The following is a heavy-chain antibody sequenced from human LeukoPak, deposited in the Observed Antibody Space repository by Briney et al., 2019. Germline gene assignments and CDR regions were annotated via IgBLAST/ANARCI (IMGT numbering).Heavy chain of an antibody. Sequence: PSETLSLTCTVSGGSISTYYWSWIRQPPGKGLEWIGYIYYSGSTKYNPSLKSRVTIPVDTSKNQFSLNLSSVTAADTAVYYCARESREAFDIWGQGTMVTVSS. V-gene: IGHV4-59*01. J-gene: IGHJ3*02. D-gene: IGHD1-26*01. CDR3: ARESREAFDI. CDR2: IYYSGST. CDR1: GGSISTYY.